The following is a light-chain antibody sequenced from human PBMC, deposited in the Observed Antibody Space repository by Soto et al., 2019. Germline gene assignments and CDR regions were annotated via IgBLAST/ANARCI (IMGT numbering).Light chain of an antibody. J-gene: IGKJ4*01. Sequence: EIGMTQSPATLSVSPGERATLSCRASQSVSSNLAWYQQKPGQAPSLLIYGASTRVTGTPARFSGSGSGTEFTLTISSLQSEDFAVYYCQQYIRWPLTFGGGTKV. CDR1: QSVSSN. CDR3: QQYIRWPLT. CDR2: GAS. V-gene: IGKV3-15*01.